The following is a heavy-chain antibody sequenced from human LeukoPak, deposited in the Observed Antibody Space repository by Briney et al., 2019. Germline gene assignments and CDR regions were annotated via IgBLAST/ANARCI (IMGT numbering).Heavy chain of an antibody. J-gene: IGHJ6*02. Sequence: GGSLRLSCAASGFTFSSYGMHWVRQAPGKGLEWVAVISYDGSNKYFADSVKGRFTISRDNSKNTLYLQMNSLRAEDTAVYYCARDRDVVGGSEGMDVWGQGTTVTVSS. CDR3: ARDRDVVGGSEGMDV. CDR2: ISYDGSNK. V-gene: IGHV3-30*03. D-gene: IGHD5-12*01. CDR1: GFTFSSYG.